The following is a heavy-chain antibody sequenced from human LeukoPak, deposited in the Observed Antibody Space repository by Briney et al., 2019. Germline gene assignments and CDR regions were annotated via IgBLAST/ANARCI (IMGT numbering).Heavy chain of an antibody. J-gene: IGHJ4*02. CDR2: ISWNSGSI. CDR1: GFTFDDYA. Sequence: GGSLRLSCAASGFTFDDYAMHWVRHAPGKGLEWVSGISWNSGSIGYADSVKGRFTISRDNAKNSLYPQMNSLRAEDTALYYCAGSGYYYVFDYWGQGTLVTVSS. V-gene: IGHV3-9*01. D-gene: IGHD3-22*01. CDR3: AGSGYYYVFDY.